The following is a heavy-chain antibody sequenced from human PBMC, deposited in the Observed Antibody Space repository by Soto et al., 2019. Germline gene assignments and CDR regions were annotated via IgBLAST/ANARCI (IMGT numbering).Heavy chain of an antibody. CDR3: AREGSGYEILTGYLNWCDP. V-gene: IGHV4-30-4*01. J-gene: IGHJ5*02. CDR1: GGSISSGDYY. CDR2: IYYSGST. Sequence: QVQLQESGPGLVKPSQTLSLTCTVSGGSISSGDYYWSWIRQPPGKGLEWIGYIYYSGSTYYNPSRKSRLTISVDTSKNQFALKLSSVTAAETAVYYCAREGSGYEILTGYLNWCDPWGQGTLVTVSS. D-gene: IGHD3-9*01.